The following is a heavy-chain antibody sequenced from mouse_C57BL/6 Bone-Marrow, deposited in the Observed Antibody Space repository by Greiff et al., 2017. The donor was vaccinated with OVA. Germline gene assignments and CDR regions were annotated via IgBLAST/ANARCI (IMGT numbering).Heavy chain of an antibody. CDR3: ARDFYYYGSSDWYFDV. Sequence: EVQLQQSGPELVKPGASVKISCKASGYTFTDYYMNWVKQSHGKSLEWIGDINPNNGGTSYNQKFKGKATLTVDKSSSTAYMELRSLTSEDSAVYYCARDFYYYGSSDWYFDVWGTGTTVTVSS. V-gene: IGHV1-26*01. CDR2: INPNNGGT. J-gene: IGHJ1*03. D-gene: IGHD1-1*01. CDR1: GYTFTDYY.